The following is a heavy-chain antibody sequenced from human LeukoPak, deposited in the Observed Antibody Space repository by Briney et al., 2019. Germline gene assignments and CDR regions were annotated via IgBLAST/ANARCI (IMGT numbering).Heavy chain of an antibody. D-gene: IGHD5-18*01. Sequence: PSETLSLTCTVSGGSITSYYWSWIRQPPGKGLEWIGYIYYSGSTNYNPSLTSRLTISVDTSKNQFSLKLNSVTAADTAVYYCARIRGYSYGFLDYYYMDVWGKGTTVTISS. V-gene: IGHV4-59*01. J-gene: IGHJ6*03. CDR2: IYYSGST. CDR1: GGSITSYY. CDR3: ARIRGYSYGFLDYYYMDV.